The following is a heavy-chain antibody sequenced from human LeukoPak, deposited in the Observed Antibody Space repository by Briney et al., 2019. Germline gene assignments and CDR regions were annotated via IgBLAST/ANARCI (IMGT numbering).Heavy chain of an antibody. CDR3: ARVSSEWAYCSSTSCYQENGMDV. CDR2: IIPILGIA. V-gene: IGHV1-69*04. CDR1: GGTFSSYA. J-gene: IGHJ6*02. D-gene: IGHD2-2*01. Sequence: SVKVSCKASGGTFSSYAISWVRQAPGQGLEWMGRIIPILGIANYAQKFQGRVTITADKSTSTAYMELSSLRSEDTAVYYCARVSSEWAYCSSTSCYQENGMDVRGQGTTVTVSS.